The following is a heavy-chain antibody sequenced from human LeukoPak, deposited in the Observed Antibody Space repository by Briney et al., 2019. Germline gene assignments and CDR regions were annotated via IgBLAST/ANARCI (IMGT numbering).Heavy chain of an antibody. CDR2: IKHDGSEK. CDR3: AEGGSYSDY. D-gene: IGHD2-21*01. Sequence: GRSLRLSCAASGLRFSSYWMTWVRQAPGKGLEWVGNIKHDGSEKHYVDSVKGRFTISRDNDKNSVYLQMDSLRAEDTAVYYCAEGGSYSDYWGQGTLVTVSS. CDR1: GLRFSSYW. V-gene: IGHV3-7*01. J-gene: IGHJ4*02.